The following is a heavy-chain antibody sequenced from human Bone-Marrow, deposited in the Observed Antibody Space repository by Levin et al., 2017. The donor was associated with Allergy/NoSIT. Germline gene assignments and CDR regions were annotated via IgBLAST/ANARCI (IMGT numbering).Heavy chain of an antibody. Sequence: GESLKISCKASGYSFTSYEINWVRQVTGQGPEWLGWMNPNTGATGYAQKFQGRVTMTRNISINTAYMELSSLRFEDTALYFCARAGGSGPLGHYYGMDVWGQGTTVAVSS. CDR2: MNPNTGAT. D-gene: IGHD3-10*01. V-gene: IGHV1-8*01. CDR1: GYSFTSYE. CDR3: ARAGGSGPLGHYYGMDV. J-gene: IGHJ6*02.